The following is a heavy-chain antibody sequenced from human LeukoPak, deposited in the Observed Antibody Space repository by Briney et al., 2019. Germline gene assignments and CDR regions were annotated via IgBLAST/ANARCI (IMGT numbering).Heavy chain of an antibody. CDR3: ARASRRDGYSYFDY. CDR1: GGSISSYY. Sequence: SETLSLTCTVSGGSISSYYWSWIRQPPGKGLEWIGYIYYSGSTNYNPSLKSRVTISVDTSKNQFSLKLSSVPAADTAVYYCARASRRDGYSYFDYWGQGTLVTVSS. J-gene: IGHJ4*02. D-gene: IGHD5-24*01. V-gene: IGHV4-59*08. CDR2: IYYSGST.